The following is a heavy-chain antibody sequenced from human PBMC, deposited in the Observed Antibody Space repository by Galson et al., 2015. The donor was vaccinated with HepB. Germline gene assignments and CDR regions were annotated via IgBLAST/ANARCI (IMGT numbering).Heavy chain of an antibody. V-gene: IGHV1-69-2*01. Sequence: VKVSCKVSGYTFTDYYMHWVQQAPGKGLEWMGLVDPEDGETIYAEKFQGRVTITADTPTDTAYMELSSLRSEDTAVYYCATGCSSTSCFDYWGQGTLVTVSS. CDR3: ATGCSSTSCFDY. D-gene: IGHD2-2*01. CDR1: GYTFTDYY. J-gene: IGHJ4*02. CDR2: VDPEDGET.